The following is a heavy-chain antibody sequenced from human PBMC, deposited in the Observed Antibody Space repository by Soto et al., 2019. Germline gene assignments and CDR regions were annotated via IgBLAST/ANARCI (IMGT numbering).Heavy chain of an antibody. V-gene: IGHV3-73*01. CDR2: IRSKANSYAT. J-gene: IGHJ6*03. D-gene: IGHD5-12*01. CDR1: GFTFSGSA. Sequence: GGSLRLSCAASGFTFSGSAMHWVRQASGKGLEWVGRIRSKANSYATAYAASVKGRFTISRDDSKNTAYLQMNSLKTEDTAVYYCTRLDSGYSGYDYYYYYMDVWGKGTTVTVSS. CDR3: TRLDSGYSGYDYYYYYMDV.